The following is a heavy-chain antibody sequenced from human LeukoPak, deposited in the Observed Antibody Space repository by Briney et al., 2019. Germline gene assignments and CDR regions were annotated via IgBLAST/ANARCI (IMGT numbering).Heavy chain of an antibody. D-gene: IGHD1-26*01. CDR3: ASTGSYRDY. V-gene: IGHV4-31*01. Sequence: SQTLSLTCTVSGGSISSGGYYWSRIRPHPGKGLEWIGYIYYSGSTYYYPYLQSPVTISVDTSKNPFSLQLSSVPAADTAVYYCASTGSYRDYCGQGTLVTVSS. J-gene: IGHJ4*02. CDR2: IYYSGST. CDR1: GGSISSGGYY.